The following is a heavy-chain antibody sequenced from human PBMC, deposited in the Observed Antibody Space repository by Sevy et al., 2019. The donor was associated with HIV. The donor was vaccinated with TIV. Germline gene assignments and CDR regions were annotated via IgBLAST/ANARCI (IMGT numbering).Heavy chain of an antibody. Sequence: ASVKVSCKASGGTFSSYAISWVRQAPGQGLEWMGGIIPIFGTANYAQKFQGRVTITADESTSTAYMERSSLRSEDTAVYYCARGGFTMVRGVPKFYFDYWGQGTLVTVSS. D-gene: IGHD3-10*01. CDR2: IIPIFGTA. CDR1: GGTFSSYA. J-gene: IGHJ4*02. CDR3: ARGGFTMVRGVPKFYFDY. V-gene: IGHV1-69*13.